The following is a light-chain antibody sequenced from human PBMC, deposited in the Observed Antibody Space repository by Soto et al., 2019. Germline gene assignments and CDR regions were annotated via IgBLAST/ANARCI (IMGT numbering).Light chain of an antibody. V-gene: IGKV3-15*01. CDR3: QQYNHWPPLT. CDR2: GAS. J-gene: IGKJ4*01. Sequence: EIVMTQSPATLSVSPGERATLSCRASQSVGRNLAWYQQKPGQAPRLLIYGASTRATGIPARFSGSGSGTEFTLTISILQSEDFAIYSCQQYNHWPPLTFGGGTKVEIK. CDR1: QSVGRN.